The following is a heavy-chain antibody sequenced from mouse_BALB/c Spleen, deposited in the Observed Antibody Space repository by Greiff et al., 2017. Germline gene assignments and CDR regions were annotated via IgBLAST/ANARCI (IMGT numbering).Heavy chain of an antibody. D-gene: IGHD2-3*01. CDR3: ARRWFPVYFDY. Sequence: VQLQQSGAELVKPGASVKLSCTASGFNIKDTYMHWVKQRPEQGLEWIGRIDPANGNTKYDPKFQGKATITADTSSNTAYLQLSSLTSEDTAVYYCARRWFPVYFDYWGQGTTLTVSS. J-gene: IGHJ2*01. CDR1: GFNIKDTY. V-gene: IGHV14-3*02. CDR2: IDPANGNT.